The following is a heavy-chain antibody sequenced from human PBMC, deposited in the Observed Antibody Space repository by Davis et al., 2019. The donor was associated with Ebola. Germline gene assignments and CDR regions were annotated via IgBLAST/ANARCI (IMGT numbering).Heavy chain of an antibody. V-gene: IGHV4-34*10. CDR2: IDHRENT. CDR1: GESFTGYY. Sequence: SQTLSLTCALHGESFTGYYWTWIRQPPGKGLEWIGDIDHRENTNYNPSLKSRLTMSVDTSKKQFSLKLSSVTAADTAVYYCARGYDYIRRFDYWGQGTLVTVSS. CDR3: ARGYDYIRRFDY. J-gene: IGHJ4*02. D-gene: IGHD5-12*01.